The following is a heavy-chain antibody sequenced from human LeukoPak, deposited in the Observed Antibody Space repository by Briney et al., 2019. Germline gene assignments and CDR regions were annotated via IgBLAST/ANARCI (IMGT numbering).Heavy chain of an antibody. CDR3: ARVYYYDSSGYSYYFDY. CDR2: IKQDGSEK. J-gene: IGHJ4*02. V-gene: IGHV3-7*04. CDR1: GFTFSSYW. D-gene: IGHD3-22*01. Sequence: PGGSQRLSCAASGFTFSSYWMSWVRQAPGKGLEWVANIKQDGSEKYYVDSVKGRFTISRDNAKNSLYLQMNSLRAEDTAVYYCARVYYYDSSGYSYYFDYWGQGTLVTVSS.